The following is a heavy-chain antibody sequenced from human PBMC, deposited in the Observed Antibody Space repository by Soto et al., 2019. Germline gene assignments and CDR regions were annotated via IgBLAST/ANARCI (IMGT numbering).Heavy chain of an antibody. J-gene: IGHJ4*02. CDR2: IIPIFGTA. CDR3: ARAGLLYSSGWYYFDY. Sequence: GASVKVSCKAFGGTFSSYAISWVRQAPGQGLEWMGGIIPIFGTANYAQKFQGRVTITADESTSTAYMELSSLRSDDTAVYYCARAGLLYSSGWYYFDYWGQGTLVTVSS. D-gene: IGHD6-19*01. CDR1: GGTFSSYA. V-gene: IGHV1-69*13.